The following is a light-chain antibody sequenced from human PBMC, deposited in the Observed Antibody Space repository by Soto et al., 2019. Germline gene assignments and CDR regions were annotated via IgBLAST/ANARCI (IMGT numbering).Light chain of an antibody. CDR2: DAS. J-gene: IGKJ1*01. CDR1: QSVSSF. Sequence: EIEVTQSPATLSLSPGERATRSCRASQSVSSFFAWYQQKPGQSPRLLIYDASNRASGIPARFTGSGSGTDFTLTISSVEPEDSAVYYCQQRGNWWTFGQGTKVDIK. CDR3: QQRGNWWT. V-gene: IGKV3-11*01.